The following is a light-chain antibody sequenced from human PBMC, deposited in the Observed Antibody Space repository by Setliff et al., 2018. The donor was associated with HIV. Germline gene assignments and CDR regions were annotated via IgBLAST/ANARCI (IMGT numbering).Light chain of an antibody. CDR1: TGAVTSGHY. V-gene: IGLV7-46*01. J-gene: IGLJ3*02. CDR3: FLSYSGARRV. CDR2: DTS. Sequence: QAVVTQEPSLTVSPGGTVTLTCGSSTGAVTSGHYPYWFQQKPGQAPRTLIHDTSNKHSWTPARFSGSLLGGKAALTLSGAQPEDEAAYYCFLSYSGARRVFGGGTKVT.